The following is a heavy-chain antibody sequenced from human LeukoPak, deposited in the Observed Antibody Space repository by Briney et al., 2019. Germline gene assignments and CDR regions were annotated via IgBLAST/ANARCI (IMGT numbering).Heavy chain of an antibody. V-gene: IGHV5-51*01. CDR1: GYTFTSYW. D-gene: IGHD2-15*01. Sequence: GESLKISCNGSGYTFTSYWIAWVRQMPGKGLEWKGIIYPGDSDTRYSPSFQGQVTISADKSISTAYLQWSSLKASDTAMYYCARVVADNWFDPWGQGTLVTVSS. J-gene: IGHJ5*02. CDR2: IYPGDSDT. CDR3: ARVVADNWFDP.